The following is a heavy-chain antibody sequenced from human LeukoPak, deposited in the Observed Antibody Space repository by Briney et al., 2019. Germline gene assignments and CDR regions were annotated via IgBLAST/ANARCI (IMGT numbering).Heavy chain of an antibody. J-gene: IGHJ3*02. CDR3: ARSFDSGYDLEDDAFDI. Sequence: GGSLRLSCAASGFTFSSYWMSWVRQAPGKGLEWVANIKQDGSEKYYVDSVKGRFTISRDNAKNSLYLQMNSLRAEDTAVYYCARSFDSGYDLEDDAFDIWGQGTMVTASS. V-gene: IGHV3-7*01. CDR1: GFTFSSYW. D-gene: IGHD5-12*01. CDR2: IKQDGSEK.